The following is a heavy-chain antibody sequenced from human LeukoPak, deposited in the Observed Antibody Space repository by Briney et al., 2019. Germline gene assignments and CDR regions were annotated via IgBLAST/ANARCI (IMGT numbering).Heavy chain of an antibody. V-gene: IGHV3-30-3*01. CDR2: ISYDGSNK. Sequence: PGGSLRLSCAASGFTFSTYAIHWVRQAPGKGLEWVAVISYDGSNKYYVDSVKGRFTIARDNSKNTVYLQMNSLRAEDMAVYYCAGEEWYYFDYWGQGTLVTVSS. J-gene: IGHJ4*02. D-gene: IGHD3-3*01. CDR1: GFTFSTYA. CDR3: AGEEWYYFDY.